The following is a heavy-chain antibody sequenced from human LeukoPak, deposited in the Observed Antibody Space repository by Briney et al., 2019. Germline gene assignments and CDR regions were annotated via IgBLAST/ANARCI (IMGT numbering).Heavy chain of an antibody. J-gene: IGHJ4*02. CDR2: INPNSGGT. V-gene: IGHV1-2*02. CDR1: GYAFTGYY. D-gene: IGHD5-12*01. CDR3: ARDYSGYDYSIDY. Sequence: ASVKVSCKASGYAFTGYYMHWVRQAPGQGLEWMGWINPNSGGTNYAQKFQGRVTMTRDTSISTAYMELSRLRSDDTAVYYCARDYSGYDYSIDYWGQGTLVTVSS.